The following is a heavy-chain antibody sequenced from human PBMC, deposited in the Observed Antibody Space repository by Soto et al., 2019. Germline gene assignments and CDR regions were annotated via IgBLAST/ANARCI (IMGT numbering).Heavy chain of an antibody. J-gene: IGHJ4*02. V-gene: IGHV3-64D*06. Sequence: GGSLRLSCSASGFTFHNYAMEWVRQTPGRGLEYVSAISNDGHKTYYADSVKGRSTISRDNSRDTLYLQMSGLRAEDTAVYYCVMGYVYDYWGQGALVTVSS. D-gene: IGHD5-18*01. CDR3: VMGYVYDY. CDR2: ISNDGHKT. CDR1: GFTFHNYA.